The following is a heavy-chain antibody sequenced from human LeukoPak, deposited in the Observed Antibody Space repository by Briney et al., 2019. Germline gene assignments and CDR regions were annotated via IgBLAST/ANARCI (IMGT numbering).Heavy chain of an antibody. CDR1: GLTFSSYG. Sequence: PGGSLRLSCAASGLTFSSYGMHWVRQAPGKGLEWVSAISGSGGSTYYADSVKGRFTISRDNSKNTLYLQMNSLRAEDTAVYYCLKRITMIVVGGAVWGQGTMVTVSS. D-gene: IGHD3-22*01. J-gene: IGHJ3*01. CDR2: ISGSGGST. V-gene: IGHV3-23*01. CDR3: LKRITMIVVGGAV.